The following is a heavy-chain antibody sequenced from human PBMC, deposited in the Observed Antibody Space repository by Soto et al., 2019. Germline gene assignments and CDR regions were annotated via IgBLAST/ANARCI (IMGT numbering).Heavy chain of an antibody. V-gene: IGHV1-18*01. CDR2: ISAYNGNT. CDR3: ARDLESNWFDP. Sequence: QVQLVQSVDEVKKPGASVKVSGKASGYTFTSYGISWVRQAPGQGLEWMGWISAYNGNTNYAQKLQGRVTMTTDTSTSTAYMELMSLSSDDTAVYSCARDLESNWFDPCGQGTLVTVSS. J-gene: IGHJ5*02. CDR1: GYTFTSYG. D-gene: IGHD3-3*01.